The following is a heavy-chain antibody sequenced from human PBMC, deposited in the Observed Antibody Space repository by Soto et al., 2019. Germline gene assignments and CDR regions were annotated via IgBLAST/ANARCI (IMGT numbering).Heavy chain of an antibody. CDR2: ISYDGSNK. Sequence: GGSLRLSCAASGFTFSSYAMHWVRQAPGKGLEWVAVISYDGSNKYYADSVKGRFTISRDNSKNTLYLQMNSLRAEDTAVYYCARGEKVVVVAATIYYYYYGMDVWGQGTTVTVSS. J-gene: IGHJ6*02. CDR1: GFTFSSYA. V-gene: IGHV3-30-3*01. D-gene: IGHD2-15*01. CDR3: ARGEKVVVVAATIYYYYYGMDV.